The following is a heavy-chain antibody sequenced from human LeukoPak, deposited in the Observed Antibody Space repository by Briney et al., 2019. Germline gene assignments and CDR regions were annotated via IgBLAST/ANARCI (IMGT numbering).Heavy chain of an antibody. CDR3: ASSRLYSSSWYYFDY. V-gene: IGHV1-69*13. J-gene: IGHJ4*02. D-gene: IGHD6-13*01. CDR1: GGTFSSYA. Sequence: ASVKVSGKASGGTFSSYAISWVRQAPGQGLEWMGGIIPIFGTANYAQKFQGRVTITADESTSTAYMELSSLRSEDTAVYYCASSRLYSSSWYYFDYWGQGTLVTVSS. CDR2: IIPIFGTA.